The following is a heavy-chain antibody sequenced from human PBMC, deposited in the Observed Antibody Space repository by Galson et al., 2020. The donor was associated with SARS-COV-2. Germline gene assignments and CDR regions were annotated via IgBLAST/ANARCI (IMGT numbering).Heavy chain of an antibody. D-gene: IGHD3-3*01. J-gene: IGHJ4*02. CDR3: ARDEWLALST. CDR2: IHNSGST. V-gene: IGHV4-61*01. CDR1: GGSVSSGSYY. Sequence: SETLSLTCTVSGGSVSSGSYYWSWIRQPPGKGLEWIGHIHNSGSTNYNPSLKSRITISVDRSKNQFSLKLSSVTAADTAVYYCARDEWLALSTWGQGTLLPVS.